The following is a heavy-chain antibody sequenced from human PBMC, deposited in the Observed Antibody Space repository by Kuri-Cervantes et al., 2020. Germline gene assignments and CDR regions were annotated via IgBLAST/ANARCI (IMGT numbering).Heavy chain of an antibody. CDR3: ARDSTYYDILTGYYRGYYFDY. V-gene: IGHV3-7*01. CDR1: GFTFSSYG. J-gene: IGHJ4*02. D-gene: IGHD3-9*01. Sequence: GESLKISCAASGFTFSSYGMHWVRQAPGKGLEWVANIKQDGSEKYYVDSVKGRFTISRDNAKNSLYLQMNSLRAEDTAVYYCARDSTYYDILTGYYRGYYFDYWGQGTLVTVSS. CDR2: IKQDGSEK.